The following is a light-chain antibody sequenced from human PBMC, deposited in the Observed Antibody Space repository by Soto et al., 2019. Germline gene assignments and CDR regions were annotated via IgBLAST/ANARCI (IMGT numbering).Light chain of an antibody. CDR3: SSYTSSSTPCV. V-gene: IGLV2-14*01. Sequence: QSALTQPASVSGSPGQSITISCTGTSSDVGGYNSVSWYQQHPGKAPKLMIYEVSNRPSGVSNRFSGSKSGNKASLTISGLQAEDEADYYCSSYTSSSTPCVFGTGTKVTVL. CDR1: SSDVGGYNS. CDR2: EVS. J-gene: IGLJ1*01.